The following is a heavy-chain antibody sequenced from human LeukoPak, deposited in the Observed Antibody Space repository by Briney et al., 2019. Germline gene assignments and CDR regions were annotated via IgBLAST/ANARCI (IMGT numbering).Heavy chain of an antibody. V-gene: IGHV3-74*01. D-gene: IGHD3-22*01. Sequence: GGSLKLSCATSGFTFSPFWIHWVRQGPGKGLEWVSRIGLDGGNTNYADSVKGRFTISRDNSKNTLYLQMNTLRAEDTAVYYCARRAGDYSHPYDYWGQGTLVIVSS. CDR1: GFTFSPFW. J-gene: IGHJ4*02. CDR3: ARRAGDYSHPYDY. CDR2: IGLDGGNT.